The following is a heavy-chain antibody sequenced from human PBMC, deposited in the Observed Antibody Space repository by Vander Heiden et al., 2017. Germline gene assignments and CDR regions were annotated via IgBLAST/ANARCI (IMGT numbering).Heavy chain of an antibody. J-gene: IGHJ3*02. CDR3: AHFDYGGLPDAFDI. CDR1: GFTFSSYS. Sequence: EVQLVASGGGLVKPGGSLRLSCAASGFTFSSYSMNWVRQAPGKGLEWVSSISSSSSYIYYADSVKGRFTISRDNAKNSLYLQMNSLRAEDTAVYYCAHFDYGGLPDAFDIWGQGTMVTVSS. D-gene: IGHD4-17*01. CDR2: ISSSSSYI. V-gene: IGHV3-21*01.